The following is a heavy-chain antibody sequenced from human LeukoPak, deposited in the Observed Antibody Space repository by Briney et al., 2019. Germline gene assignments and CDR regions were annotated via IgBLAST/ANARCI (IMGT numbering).Heavy chain of an antibody. CDR2: IYYSGST. CDR1: GRSISSSSYS. CDR3: ARRDIVVVPAAIGAGAFDI. D-gene: IGHD2-2*02. V-gene: IGHV4-39*01. J-gene: IGHJ3*02. Sequence: PSETLSLTCTVSGRSISSSSYSWGWIRQPPGKGLERIGSIYYSGSTYYNPSLKSRVTISVDTYKNQFSLKLSSVTAADTAVYYCARRDIVVVPAAIGAGAFDIWGQGTMVTVSS.